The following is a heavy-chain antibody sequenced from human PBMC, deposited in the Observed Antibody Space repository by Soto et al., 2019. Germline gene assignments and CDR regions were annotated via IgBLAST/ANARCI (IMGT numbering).Heavy chain of an antibody. CDR1: GFTVSSNY. J-gene: IGHJ6*02. CDR2: IYSGGST. V-gene: IGHV3-53*01. CDR3: ASPQGDSSSWEPYYYYYGMDV. D-gene: IGHD6-13*01. Sequence: GGSLRLSCAASGFTVSSNYMSWVRQAPGKGLEWVSVIYSGGSTYYADSVKGRFTISRDNSKNTLYLQMNSLRAEDTAVYYCASPQGDSSSWEPYYYYYGMDVWGQGTTVTAP.